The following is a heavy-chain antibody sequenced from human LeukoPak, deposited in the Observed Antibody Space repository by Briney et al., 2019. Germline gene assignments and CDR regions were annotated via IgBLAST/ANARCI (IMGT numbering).Heavy chain of an antibody. D-gene: IGHD3-22*01. J-gene: IGHJ4*02. Sequence: SETLSLTCTVSGGSISSYYWGWIRQPPGKGLEWIGSIYYSGSTYYNPSLKSRVTISVDTSKNQFSLKLSSVTAADTAVYYCARDSPRWDYDSSGYYPAGYFDYWGQGTLVTVSS. CDR1: GGSISSYY. V-gene: IGHV4-39*07. CDR3: ARDSPRWDYDSSGYYPAGYFDY. CDR2: IYYSGST.